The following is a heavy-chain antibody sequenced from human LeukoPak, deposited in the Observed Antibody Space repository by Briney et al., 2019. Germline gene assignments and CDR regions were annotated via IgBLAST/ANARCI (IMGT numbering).Heavy chain of an antibody. Sequence: ASVTVSCKASGYTFTSYGISWVRQAPGQGLEWMGWISAYNGNTNYAQKLQGRVTMTTETSTSTAYMELRSLRSGDTVVYYCARDREYSSSSWFDPWGQGTLVTVSS. CDR3: ARDREYSSSSWFDP. V-gene: IGHV1-18*01. CDR1: GYTFTSYG. CDR2: ISAYNGNT. J-gene: IGHJ5*02. D-gene: IGHD6-6*01.